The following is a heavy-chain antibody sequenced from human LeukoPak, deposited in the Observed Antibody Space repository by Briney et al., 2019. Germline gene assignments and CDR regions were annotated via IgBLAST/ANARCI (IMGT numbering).Heavy chain of an antibody. CDR1: GGSISSYY. J-gene: IGHJ5*02. V-gene: IGHV4-59*01. CDR3: ARVSAGGGSEWVDN. Sequence: SETLSLTCTVSGGSISSYYWSWIRQPPGKGLEWIGYISYSGGATYNPSVKSRVTTSLATSRTQFSLSLTSVTAADTAVYYCARVSAGGGSEWVDNWGQGTLVTVSS. CDR2: ISYSGGA. D-gene: IGHD1-26*01.